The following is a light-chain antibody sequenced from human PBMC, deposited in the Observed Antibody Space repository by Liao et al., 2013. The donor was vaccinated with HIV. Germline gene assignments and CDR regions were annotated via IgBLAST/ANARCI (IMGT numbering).Light chain of an antibody. CDR3: QSADSSGTLGV. CDR1: ALSKQF. CDR2: KDS. Sequence: SYELTQPPSVSVFPGQTAKITCSGDALSKQFGYWYQKKPGQAPVLVIYKDSERPSGIPERFSGSNSGTTVTLTISGVQAEDEADYYCQSADSSGTLGVFGGGTKLTV. J-gene: IGLJ2*01. V-gene: IGLV3-25*03.